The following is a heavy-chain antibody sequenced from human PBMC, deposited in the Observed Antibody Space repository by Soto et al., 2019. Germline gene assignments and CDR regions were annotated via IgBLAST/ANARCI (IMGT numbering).Heavy chain of an antibody. V-gene: IGHV4-59*01. CDR2: IYYSGST. D-gene: IGHD3-22*01. J-gene: IGHJ4*02. CDR1: GGSISSYY. CDR3: ARDDDSSGYQTLGFDY. Sequence: QVQLQESGPGLVKPSETLSLTCTVSGGSISSYYWSWIRQPPGKGLEWIGYIYYSGSTNYNPSLNSRVPLSVDPSKNQFSLKLSSVTAADTAGYYCARDDDSSGYQTLGFDYWGQGTLVTVSS.